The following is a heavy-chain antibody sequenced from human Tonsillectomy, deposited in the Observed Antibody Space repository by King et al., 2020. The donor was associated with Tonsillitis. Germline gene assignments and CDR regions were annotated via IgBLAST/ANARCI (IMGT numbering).Heavy chain of an antibody. CDR3: ARALYSSSWPYYYYYYMDV. J-gene: IGHJ6*03. D-gene: IGHD6-13*01. V-gene: IGHV3-11*01. CDR2: ISSSGSTI. Sequence: VQLVQSGGGLVKPGGSLRLSCAASGFTFSDYYMSWIRQAPGKGLEWVSYISSSGSTIYYADSVKGRFTISGDNAKNSLYLQMNSLRAEDTAVYYCARALYSSSWPYYYYYYMDVWGKGTTVTVSS. CDR1: GFTFSDYY.